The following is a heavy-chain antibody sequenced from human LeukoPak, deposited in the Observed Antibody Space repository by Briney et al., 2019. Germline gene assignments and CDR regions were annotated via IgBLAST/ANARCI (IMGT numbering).Heavy chain of an antibody. D-gene: IGHD3-9*01. CDR3: ARVGYYDIFRGMDV. Sequence: GASVKVSCKASGYTFTGYYMHWVRQAPGQGLEWMGWINPNSGGTNYAQKFQGRVTMTRDTSISTAYMELSRLRSDDTAVYYCARVGYYDIFRGMDVWGQGTTVTVPS. V-gene: IGHV1-2*02. CDR1: GYTFTGYY. J-gene: IGHJ6*02. CDR2: INPNSGGT.